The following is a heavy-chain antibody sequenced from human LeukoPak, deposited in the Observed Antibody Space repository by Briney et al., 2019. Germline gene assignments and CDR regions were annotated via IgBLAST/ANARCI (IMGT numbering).Heavy chain of an antibody. CDR2: INHSGST. CDR3: ARAPGRGYQLL. J-gene: IGHJ4*02. Sequence: SETLSLTCAVYGGSFSGYYWSWIRQPPGKGLEWIGEINHSGSTNYNPSLKSRVTISVDTSKNQFSLKLSSVTAADTAVYYCARAPGRGYQLLWGQGTLVTVSS. CDR1: GGSFSGYY. D-gene: IGHD2-2*01. V-gene: IGHV4-34*01.